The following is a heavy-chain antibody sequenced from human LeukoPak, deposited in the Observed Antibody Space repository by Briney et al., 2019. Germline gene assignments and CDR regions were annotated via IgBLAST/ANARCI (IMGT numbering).Heavy chain of an antibody. V-gene: IGHV4-30-2*01. Sequence: SQTLSLTCTVSGGSISSGGYYWSWTRQPPGKGLEWIGYIYHSGSTYYNPSLKSRVTISVDRSKNQFSLKLSSVTAADTAVYYCARVYCTNGVCPGGYYYYYMDVWGKGTTVTVSS. CDR3: ARVYCTNGVCPGGYYYYYMDV. CDR2: IYHSGST. CDR1: GGSISSGGYY. J-gene: IGHJ6*03. D-gene: IGHD2-8*01.